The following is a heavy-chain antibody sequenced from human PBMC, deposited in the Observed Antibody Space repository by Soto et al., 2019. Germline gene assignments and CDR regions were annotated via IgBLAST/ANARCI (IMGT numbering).Heavy chain of an antibody. V-gene: IGHV1-69*06. Sequence: QVQLVQSGAEVKKPGSSVKVSCKASGGTFSSYAISWVRQAPGQGLEWMGGIIPIFGTANYAQKFQGRGTITADKSTSTAYMDLSSLISEDTAVYYCASRSGGEVAFAYWGQGTLVTVSS. CDR1: GGTFSSYA. CDR2: IIPIFGTA. D-gene: IGHD2-15*01. CDR3: ASRSGGEVAFAY. J-gene: IGHJ4*02.